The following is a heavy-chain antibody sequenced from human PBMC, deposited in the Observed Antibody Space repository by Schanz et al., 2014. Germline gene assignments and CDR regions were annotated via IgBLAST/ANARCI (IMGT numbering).Heavy chain of an antibody. D-gene: IGHD2-15*01. V-gene: IGHV3-53*01. CDR2: IYNGGGGRT. J-gene: IGHJ6*02. CDR3: AGAAYCRGAGCALYYALDV. Sequence: EVQLVESGGGLIQPGGSLRLSCAVSGFTVNTNYMSWVRQAPGKGLEWVSVIYNGGGGRTYYADSVKGRFTISSDNSKNTVFLQMNSLRAEDTGVYYCAGAAYCRGAGCALYYALDVWGQGTTVTVSS. CDR1: GFTVNTNY.